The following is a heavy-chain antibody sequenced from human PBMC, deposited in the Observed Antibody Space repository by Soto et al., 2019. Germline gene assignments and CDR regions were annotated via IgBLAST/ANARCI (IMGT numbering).Heavy chain of an antibody. D-gene: IGHD3-3*01. CDR1: GYTFTSYG. CDR3: ARDPYYDFWSGYYRPTDAFDI. Sequence: GASVKVSCKASGYTFTSYGISWVRQAPGQGLEWMGWISAYNGNTNYAQKLQGRVTMTTDTSTSTAHMELRSLRSDDTAVYYCARDPYYDFWSGYYRPTDAFDIWGQGTMVTVSS. J-gene: IGHJ3*02. V-gene: IGHV1-18*04. CDR2: ISAYNGNT.